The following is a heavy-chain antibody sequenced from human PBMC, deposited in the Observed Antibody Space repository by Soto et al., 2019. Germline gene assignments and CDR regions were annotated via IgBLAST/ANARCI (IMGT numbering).Heavy chain of an antibody. CDR1: GFTFSSYA. CDR2: ISYDGSNK. D-gene: IGHD2-15*01. V-gene: IGHV3-30-3*01. CDR3: ARAGGLLLDY. Sequence: QVQLVESGGGVVQPGRSLRLSCAASGFTFSSYAMHWVRQAPGKGLEWVAVISYDGSNKYYADSVKGRFTISRDISKNTLYLQMNSLRAEDTAVYYCARAGGLLLDYWGQGPLVNVSS. J-gene: IGHJ4*02.